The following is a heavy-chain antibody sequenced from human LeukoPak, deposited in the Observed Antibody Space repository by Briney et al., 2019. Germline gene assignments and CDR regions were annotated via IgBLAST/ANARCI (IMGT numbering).Heavy chain of an antibody. CDR1: GITLSNYG. CDR3: ARRGIVIRAVILIGFHTEAYYFDY. J-gene: IGHJ4*02. CDR2: ISGSGGGT. D-gene: IGHD3-10*01. V-gene: IGHV3-23*01. Sequence: PGGSLRLSCVVSGITLSNYGMSWVRQAPGKGLEWVPGISGSGGGTNYADSVKGRFTISRDNSKNTLYLQMNSLRAEDTAVYFCARRGIVIRAVILIGFHTEAYYFDYWGQGTLVTVSS.